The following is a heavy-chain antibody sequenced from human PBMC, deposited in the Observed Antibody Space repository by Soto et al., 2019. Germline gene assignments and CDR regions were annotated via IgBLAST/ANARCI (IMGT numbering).Heavy chain of an antibody. CDR3: VRGAVGAAAGRNYYYYGMDV. J-gene: IGHJ6*02. CDR1: GGTFSSYA. V-gene: IGHV1-69*01. CDR2: IIPIFGTA. D-gene: IGHD6-13*01. Sequence: QVQLVQSGAEVKKPGSSVKVSCKASGGTFSSYAISWVRQAPGQGLEWMGGIIPIFGTANYAQKFQGRVTITADESTSTAYMELSSLRSEDTAVYYCVRGAVGAAAGRNYYYYGMDVWGQGTTVTVSS.